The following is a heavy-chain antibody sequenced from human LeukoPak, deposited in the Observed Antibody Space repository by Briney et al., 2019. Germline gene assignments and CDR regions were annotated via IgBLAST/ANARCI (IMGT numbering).Heavy chain of an antibody. CDR2: ISGSGTTT. D-gene: IGHD3/OR15-3a*01. CDR3: ARDRNFWPGSSGFDY. Sequence: GGSLRLSCAASGFNVTSNYMNWVRQAPGKGLEWVSAISGSGTTTYYADSVKGRFTISRDNSKNTLYLQMNSLRAEDTALYYCARDRNFWPGSSGFDYWGQGTLVSVSS. CDR1: GFNVTSNY. V-gene: IGHV3-23*01. J-gene: IGHJ4*02.